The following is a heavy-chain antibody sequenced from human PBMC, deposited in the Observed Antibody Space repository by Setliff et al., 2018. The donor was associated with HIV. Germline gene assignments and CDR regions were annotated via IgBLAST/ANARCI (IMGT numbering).Heavy chain of an antibody. V-gene: IGHV5-51*01. Sequence: GASLQISCGASGYTFTNYWIGWVRQMPGKGLEWMGIIYPGDSDIIYSPSFQGQVTISADKSITTAYLQWSSLKASDTAIYYCVRHRSAVAGTRIGYCYYMDVWGKGTTVTVSS. D-gene: IGHD6-19*01. CDR3: VRHRSAVAGTRIGYCYYMDV. CDR2: IYPGDSDI. CDR1: GYTFTNYW. J-gene: IGHJ6*03.